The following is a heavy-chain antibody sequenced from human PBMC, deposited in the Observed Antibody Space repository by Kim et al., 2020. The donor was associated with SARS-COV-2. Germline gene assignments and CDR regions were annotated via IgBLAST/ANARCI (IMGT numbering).Heavy chain of an antibody. V-gene: IGHV2-70*11. CDR2: IDWDDDK. D-gene: IGHD2-21*02. Sequence: SGPTLVNPTQTLTLTCTFSGFSLSTSGMCVSWIRQPPGKALEWLARIDWDDDKYYSTSLKTRLTISKDTSKNQVVLTMTNMDPVDTATYYCARIRCCGGDCYADYWGQGTLVTVSS. CDR3: ARIRCCGGDCYADY. J-gene: IGHJ4*02. CDR1: GFSLSTSGMC.